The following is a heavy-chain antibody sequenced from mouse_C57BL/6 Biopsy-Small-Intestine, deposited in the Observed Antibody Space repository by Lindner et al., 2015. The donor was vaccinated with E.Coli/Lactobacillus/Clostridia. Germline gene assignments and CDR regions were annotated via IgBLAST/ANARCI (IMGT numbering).Heavy chain of an antibody. CDR2: INPNNGGT. V-gene: IGHV1-22*01. CDR3: ARLRYYYGSRYFDV. D-gene: IGHD1-1*01. J-gene: IGHJ1*03. CDR1: GYTFTDYN. Sequence: VQLQESGPELVKPGASVKMSCKASGYTFTDYNMHWVKQSHGKSLEWIGYINPNNGGTSYNQKFKGKATLTVNKSSSTAYMELRSLTSEDSAVYYCARLRYYYGSRYFDVWGTGTTVTVSS.